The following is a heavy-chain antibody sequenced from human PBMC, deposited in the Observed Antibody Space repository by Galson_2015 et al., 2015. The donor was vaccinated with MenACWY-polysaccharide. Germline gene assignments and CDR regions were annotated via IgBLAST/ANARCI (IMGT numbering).Heavy chain of an antibody. CDR1: GFTFSTYA. CDR2: ISYDGTNK. CDR3: ARTYCSRTSCYGMDV. D-gene: IGHD2-2*01. V-gene: IGHV3-30-3*01. J-gene: IGHJ6*02. Sequence: SLRLSCAASGFTFSTYAIHWVRQSPGKGLDWVAIISYDGTNKYYADSVKDRFTTSRDNSKNPMYLQMDSLSAEDTAAYYCARTYCSRTSCYGMDVWGQGTTVTVSS.